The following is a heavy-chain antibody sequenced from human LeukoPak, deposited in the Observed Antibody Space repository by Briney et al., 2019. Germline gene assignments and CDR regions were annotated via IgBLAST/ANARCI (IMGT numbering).Heavy chain of an antibody. Sequence: GASVKVSCKASGGTFSSYAISWVRQAPGQGLEWMGGIIPIFGTANYARKFQGRVTITADESTSTAYMELSSLRSEDTAVYYCARDLMDDSSGYYYGWYFDLWGRGTLVTVSS. CDR1: GGTFSSYA. CDR3: ARDLMDDSSGYYYGWYFDL. D-gene: IGHD3-22*01. V-gene: IGHV1-69*13. CDR2: IIPIFGTA. J-gene: IGHJ2*01.